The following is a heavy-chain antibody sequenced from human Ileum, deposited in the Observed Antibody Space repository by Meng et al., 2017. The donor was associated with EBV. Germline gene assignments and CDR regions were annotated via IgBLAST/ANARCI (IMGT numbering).Heavy chain of an antibody. CDR2: MNPNRGTT. V-gene: IGHV1-8*01. D-gene: IGHD6-19*01. CDR3: ATGVADFEH. CDR1: GYTFTSYD. Sequence: QVQLVQSGAEVKKPGASVKVSCKASGYTFTSYDINWVRRGTGQGLEWMGWMNPNRGTTGYAQKFQGRVTMTRNISKSTAYMDLSSLRSEDTAVYYCATGVADFEHWGQGTLVTVYS. J-gene: IGHJ4*02.